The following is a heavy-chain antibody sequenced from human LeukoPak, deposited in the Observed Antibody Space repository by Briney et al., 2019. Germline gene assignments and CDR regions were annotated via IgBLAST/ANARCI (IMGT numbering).Heavy chain of an antibody. Sequence: GGSLRLSCSASGFIFSNYGMYWVRLAPGKGLEVVSAISSDGDNTFYADSVKGRFTISRDNSKNTLYLQTSSLRGEDTAVYYCVRVNDYGDRNLYYFGYWGQGTLVTVSS. J-gene: IGHJ4*02. CDR3: VRVNDYGDRNLYYFGY. D-gene: IGHD4-17*01. CDR2: ISSDGDNT. CDR1: GFIFSNYG. V-gene: IGHV3-64D*06.